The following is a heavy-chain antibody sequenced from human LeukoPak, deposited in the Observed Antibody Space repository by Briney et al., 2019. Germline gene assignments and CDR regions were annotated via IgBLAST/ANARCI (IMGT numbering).Heavy chain of an antibody. CDR3: ARDNRPYSGSYPFDY. CDR1: GYTFTSYA. D-gene: IGHD1-26*01. J-gene: IGHJ4*02. V-gene: IGHV1-3*01. CDR2: INAGNGNT. Sequence: ASVKVSCKASGYTFTSYAMHWVRQAPGQRLEWMGWINAGNGNTKYSQKFQGRVTITRDTSASTAYMELSSLRSEDTAVYYCARDNRPYSGSYPFDYWGQGTLVTVSS.